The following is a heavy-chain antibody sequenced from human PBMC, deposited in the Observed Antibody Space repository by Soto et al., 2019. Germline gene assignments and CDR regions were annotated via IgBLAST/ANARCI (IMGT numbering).Heavy chain of an antibody. J-gene: IGHJ6*02. D-gene: IGHD1-1*01. V-gene: IGHV1-69*12. CDR2: IMPVFPTP. Sequence: QVQLVQSGAEVKKPGSSVKVSCKASGGTFSTSAISWVRQAPGQGLEWVGGIMPVFPTPDYAQNFQGRVTITADESTTTTYLELTSLRADDTAVYYCARDKDRLQLGGNYYYILDVWGQGTAITVSS. CDR3: ARDKDRLQLGGNYYYILDV. CDR1: GGTFSTSA.